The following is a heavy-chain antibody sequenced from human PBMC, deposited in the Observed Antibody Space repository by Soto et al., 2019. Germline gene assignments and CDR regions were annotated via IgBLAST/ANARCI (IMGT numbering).Heavy chain of an antibody. CDR3: ARIKWGRDYYSGMDV. J-gene: IGHJ6*02. V-gene: IGHV1-2*02. Sequence: ASVKVSCKASGYTFSDYFIQWLRQAPGQGLEWVAWINPKTAATNYEKKFHDRVTLTSDTAFSTAYLELTRLIPDDTALYYCARIKWGRDYYSGMDVWGQGTAVTVSS. D-gene: IGHD1-26*01. CDR2: INPKTAAT. CDR1: GYTFSDYF.